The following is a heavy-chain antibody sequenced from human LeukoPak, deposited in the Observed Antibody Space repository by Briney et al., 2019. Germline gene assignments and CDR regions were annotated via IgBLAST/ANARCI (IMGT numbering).Heavy chain of an antibody. CDR3: ARETGTTSSGSYYS. CDR2: ISWNSGSI. J-gene: IGHJ4*02. Sequence: TGGSLRLSCAGSGFIFNNYAMHWVRQPPGKGLEWVSGISWNSGSIDYADSVKGRFTISRDNAKNSLYLQMNSLRAEDTAVYYCARETGTTSSGSYYSWGQGTLVTVSS. V-gene: IGHV3-9*01. CDR1: GFIFNNYA. D-gene: IGHD1-26*01.